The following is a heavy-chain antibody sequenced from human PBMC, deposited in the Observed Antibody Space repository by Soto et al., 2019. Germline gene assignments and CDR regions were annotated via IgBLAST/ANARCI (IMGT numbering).Heavy chain of an antibody. CDR3: AKVRSQLPFGFQD. CDR2: ISGSGDVT. Sequence: PGGSLRLSCEASGFTFDSYGMSWVRQPPGKGLQWISYISGSGDVTYYADSVKGRFTISRDNFKNTVYLQMNTLRADDTAIYYCAKVRSQLPFGFQDWGLGTLVTVSS. V-gene: IGHV3-23*01. CDR1: GFTFDSYG. J-gene: IGHJ1*01. D-gene: IGHD3-16*01.